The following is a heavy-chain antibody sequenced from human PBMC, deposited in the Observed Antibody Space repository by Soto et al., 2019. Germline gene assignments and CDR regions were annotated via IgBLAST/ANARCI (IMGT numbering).Heavy chain of an antibody. J-gene: IGHJ2*01. CDR2: MNPNSGNT. Sequence: QVQLVQSGAEVKKPGASVKVSCKASGYTFTSYDINWVRQATGQGLEWMGWMNPNSGNTAYAQKFQGRVTRTSITSIGTAYMELSSLRSEDTAVYYCARSTVTDWYFDLWGRGTLVTVSS. CDR1: GYTFTSYD. CDR3: ARSTVTDWYFDL. V-gene: IGHV1-8*01.